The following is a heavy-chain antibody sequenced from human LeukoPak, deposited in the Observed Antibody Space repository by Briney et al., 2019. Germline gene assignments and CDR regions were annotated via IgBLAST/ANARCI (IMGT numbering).Heavy chain of an antibody. D-gene: IGHD3-22*01. CDR3: ARDRTYYYDSSGYSPAPYFDY. V-gene: IGHV3-74*01. Sequence: GGSLRLSCAASGFTFSDYWMHWVRQPPGKGLMYLSRVKSDGTYTSYADSVKGRFTISRDNARNTLYLQMSSLRDEDTAVYYCARDRTYYYDSSGYSPAPYFDYWGQGTLVTVSS. CDR2: VKSDGTYT. J-gene: IGHJ4*02. CDR1: GFTFSDYW.